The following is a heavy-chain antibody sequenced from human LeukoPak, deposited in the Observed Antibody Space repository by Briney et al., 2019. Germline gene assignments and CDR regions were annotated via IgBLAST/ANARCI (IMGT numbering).Heavy chain of an antibody. CDR2: INQDGNKI. Sequence: GGSLRLSCAASGFTFSSYWMNWVRQAPGKGLEWVANINQDGNKIFYVDSVKGRFTISRDNAKNSVYLQMNSVRAEDTAVYYCAKGMDVRGQGTTVTVSS. CDR1: GFTFSSYW. CDR3: AKGMDV. V-gene: IGHV3-7*03. J-gene: IGHJ6*02.